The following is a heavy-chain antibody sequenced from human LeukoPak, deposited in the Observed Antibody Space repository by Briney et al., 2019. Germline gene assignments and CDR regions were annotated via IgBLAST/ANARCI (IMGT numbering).Heavy chain of an antibody. CDR3: TKDRRGPAAGTWYFDS. J-gene: IGHJ4*02. Sequence: GGSLRLSCVASGFTFSSTTMGWVRQAPGRGLEWVSSITAIDGRTYYADSVRGRFTISRDNSKDTVYLQLNSLRAGDTAIYYCTKDRRGPAAGTWYFDSWGQGTLVTVSS. CDR2: ITAIDGRT. D-gene: IGHD6-13*01. V-gene: IGHV3-23*01. CDR1: GFTFSSTT.